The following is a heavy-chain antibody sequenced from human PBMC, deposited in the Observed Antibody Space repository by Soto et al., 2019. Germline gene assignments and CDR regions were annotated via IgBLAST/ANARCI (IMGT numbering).Heavy chain of an antibody. J-gene: IGHJ4*02. V-gene: IGHV3-30*18. D-gene: IGHD3-16*02. CDR1: GFSFSSFG. Sequence: GGSLRLSCAASGFSFSSFGMHWVRQAPGKGLEWVAFNSYDGSNKYYADSVKGRFTISRDSSKKTLYLQMNSLRPEDTAVYYCAKALGELSPESYDYWGQGTLVTVSS. CDR2: NSYDGSNK. CDR3: AKALGELSPESYDY.